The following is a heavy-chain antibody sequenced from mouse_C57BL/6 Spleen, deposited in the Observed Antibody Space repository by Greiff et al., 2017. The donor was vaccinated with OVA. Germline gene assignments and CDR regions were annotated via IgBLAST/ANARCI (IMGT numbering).Heavy chain of an antibody. V-gene: IGHV1-55*01. CDR3: ARDYYGSSWWFAY. D-gene: IGHD1-1*01. CDR1: GYTFTSYW. J-gene: IGHJ3*01. CDR2: IYPGSGST. Sequence: QVQLQQPGAELVKPGASVKMSCKASGYTFTSYWITWVKQRPGQGLEWIGDIYPGSGSTNYNEKFKSKATLTVDTSSSTAYMQLSSLTSEDSAVYYCARDYYGSSWWFAYWGQGTLVTVSA.